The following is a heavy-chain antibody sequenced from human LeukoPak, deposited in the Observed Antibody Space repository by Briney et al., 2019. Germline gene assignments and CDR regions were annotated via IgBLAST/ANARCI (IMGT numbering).Heavy chain of an antibody. V-gene: IGHV3-7*04. J-gene: IGHJ4*02. D-gene: IGHD5-24*01. Sequence: PRGSLRLSCVASGFPFSSYWMTWVRQAPGKGLEWVANIKQDGSKKSYVDSVKGRFTISRDNAKNSLYLQMNSLRAEDTAIYYCTRVGYIDKGIDYWGQGTLVTVSS. CDR1: GFPFSSYW. CDR3: TRVGYIDKGIDY. CDR2: IKQDGSKK.